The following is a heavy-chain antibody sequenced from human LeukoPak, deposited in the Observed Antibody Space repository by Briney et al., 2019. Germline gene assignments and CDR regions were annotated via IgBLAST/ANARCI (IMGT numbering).Heavy chain of an antibody. Sequence: KPSETLSLTCTVSGGSISSSSYYWGWIRQPPGKGLEWIGSIYYSGSTYYNPSLKSRVTISVDTSKNQFSLKLSSVTAADTAVYYCARGVYYYYYYMDVWGKGTTVTVSS. J-gene: IGHJ6*03. CDR2: IYYSGST. CDR1: GGSISSSSYY. CDR3: ARGVYYYYYYMDV. V-gene: IGHV4-39*07.